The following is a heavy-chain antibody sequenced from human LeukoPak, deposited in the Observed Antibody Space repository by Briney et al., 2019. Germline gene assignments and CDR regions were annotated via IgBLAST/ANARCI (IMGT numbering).Heavy chain of an antibody. V-gene: IGHV1-2*02. CDR3: ARDGSTMVRGVTWYYYYMDV. J-gene: IGHJ6*03. CDR1: GGTFSSYA. Sequence: ASVKVSCKASGGTFSSYAISWVRQAPGQGLEWMGWINPNSGGTNYAQKFQGRVTMTRDTSISTAYMELSRLRSDDTAVYYCARDGSTMVRGVTWYYYYMDVWGKGTTVTISS. CDR2: INPNSGGT. D-gene: IGHD3-10*01.